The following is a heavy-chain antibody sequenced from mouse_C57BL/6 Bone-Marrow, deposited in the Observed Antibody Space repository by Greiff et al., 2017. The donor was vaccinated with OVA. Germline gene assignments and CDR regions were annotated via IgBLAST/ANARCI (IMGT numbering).Heavy chain of an antibody. CDR2: IRNKANGYTT. D-gene: IGHD1-1*01. Sequence: EVQRVESGGGLVQPGGSLSLSCAASGFTFTDYYMSWVRQPPGKALEWLGFIRNKANGYTTEYSASVKGRFTISSDNSHSIHYLQMNALSAEDSATYYCARSLLYSSFCYFDVWGTGTTVTVSS. J-gene: IGHJ1*03. CDR1: GFTFTDYY. CDR3: ARSLLYSSFCYFDV. V-gene: IGHV7-3*01.